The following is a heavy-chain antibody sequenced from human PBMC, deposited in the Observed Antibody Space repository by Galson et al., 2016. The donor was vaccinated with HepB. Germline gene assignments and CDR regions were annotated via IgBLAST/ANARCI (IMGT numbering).Heavy chain of an antibody. V-gene: IGHV3-53*05. J-gene: IGHJ4*02. D-gene: IGHD3-10*01. CDR3: ARSRAPYYSGSVTNYFEY. Sequence: SLRLSCAASGFTVSSNYMSWVRQAPGKGLEWVSVIYSGGSTYYADPVKGRFTISRDNSKKTLYLQMNSLGVEDTAVYYCARSRAPYYSGSVTNYFEYWGQGTLVTVSS. CDR2: IYSGGST. CDR1: GFTVSSNY.